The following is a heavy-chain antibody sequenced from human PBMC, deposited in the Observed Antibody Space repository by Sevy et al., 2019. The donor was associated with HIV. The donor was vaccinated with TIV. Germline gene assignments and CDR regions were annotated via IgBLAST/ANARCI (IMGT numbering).Heavy chain of an antibody. V-gene: IGHV3-11*01. D-gene: IGHD2-21*01. CDR2: ISMNGDAK. CDR3: ARDPNWQYRADNQYSSMDV. J-gene: IGHJ6*02. Sequence: GGSLTLSCAASGFIFTDYYMTWIRQLPEKGLEYISHISMNGDAKNYADSVKGRFTVSRDNAKKSLYLQMDNLGVEDKVVYYCARDPNWQYRADNQYSSMDVWGQGTTVTVSS. CDR1: GFIFTDYY.